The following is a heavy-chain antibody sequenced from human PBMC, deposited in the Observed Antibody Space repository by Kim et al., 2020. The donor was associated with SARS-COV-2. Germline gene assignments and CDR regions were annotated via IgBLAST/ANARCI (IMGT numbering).Heavy chain of an antibody. J-gene: IGHJ4*02. CDR1: GFTFSSHW. D-gene: IGHD6-13*01. Sequence: GGSLRLSCAASGFTFSSHWMSWVRQAPGKGLEWVANIKQDGSEKYYVDSVKGRFTISRDNAKNSLYLQMNSLRVEDTAMYYCARGIAAGGRVFDYWGQGTLVTVSS. V-gene: IGHV3-7*01. CDR2: IKQDGSEK. CDR3: ARGIAAGGRVFDY.